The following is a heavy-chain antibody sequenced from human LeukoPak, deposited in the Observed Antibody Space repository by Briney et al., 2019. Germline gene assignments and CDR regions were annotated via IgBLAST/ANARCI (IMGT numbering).Heavy chain of an antibody. Sequence: RGSLRLSCAASGFTFSSYAMSWVRQAPGKGLEWVSAISGSGGSTYYADSVKGRFTISRDNSKNTLYLQMNSLRAEDTAVYYCAKDSFATVTNWFDPWGQGTLVTVSS. D-gene: IGHD4-17*01. CDR3: AKDSFATVTNWFDP. CDR1: GFTFSSYA. V-gene: IGHV3-23*01. CDR2: ISGSGGST. J-gene: IGHJ5*02.